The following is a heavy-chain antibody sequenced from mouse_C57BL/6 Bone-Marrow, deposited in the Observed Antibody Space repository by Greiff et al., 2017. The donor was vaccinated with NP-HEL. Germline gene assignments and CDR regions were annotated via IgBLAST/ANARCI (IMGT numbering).Heavy chain of an antibody. CDR2: INPYNGGT. Sequence: EVKLQQSGPVLVKPGASVKMSCKASGYTFTDYYMNWVKQSHGKSLEWIGVINPYNGGTSYNQKFKGKATLTVDKSSSTAYMELNSLTSEDSAVYYCARGGTTVPDYWGQGTTLTVSS. CDR1: GYTFTDYY. D-gene: IGHD1-1*01. J-gene: IGHJ2*01. CDR3: ARGGTTVPDY. V-gene: IGHV1-19*01.